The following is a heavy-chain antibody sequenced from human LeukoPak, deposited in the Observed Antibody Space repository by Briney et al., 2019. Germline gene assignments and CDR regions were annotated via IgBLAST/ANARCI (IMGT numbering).Heavy chain of an antibody. CDR2: ISSSSITM. Sequence: PGGSLRLSCEASGFTFSNFHMNWVRQAPGKGLEWVSYISSSSITMYYADSVKGRFTISRDNAKNSLYLRMNSLRDEDTAVYYCARASMVADFDHWGQGTLVTVSS. D-gene: IGHD4/OR15-4a*01. V-gene: IGHV3-48*02. CDR1: GFTFSNFH. CDR3: ARASMVADFDH. J-gene: IGHJ4*02.